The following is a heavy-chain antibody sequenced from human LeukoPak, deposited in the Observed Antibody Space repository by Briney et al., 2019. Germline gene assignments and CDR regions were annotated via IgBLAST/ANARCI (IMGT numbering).Heavy chain of an antibody. CDR3: ATSSIAAAGTDY. J-gene: IGHJ4*02. V-gene: IGHV1-18*01. CDR1: GYTFTIYG. CDR2: ISAYNGNT. Sequence: ASVKVSFKASGYTFTIYGISWVRQAPGQGLKWMGWISAYNGNTNYAQKLQGRVTMTTDTSTSTAYMELRSLRSDDTAVYYCATSSIAAAGTDYWGQGTLVTVSS. D-gene: IGHD6-13*01.